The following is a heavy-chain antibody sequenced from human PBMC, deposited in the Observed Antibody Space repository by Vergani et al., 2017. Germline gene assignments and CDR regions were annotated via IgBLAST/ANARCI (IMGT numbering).Heavy chain of an antibody. V-gene: IGHV1-2*02. CDR1: GYTFTGYY. J-gene: IGHJ6*02. Sequence: QVQLVQSGAEVKKPGASVKVSCKASGYTFTGYYMHWVRQAPGQGLEWMGWINPNSGGTNYAQKFQGRVTMTRDTSISTAYMELSRLRSDDTAVYYCARDAAVATPGSYYGMDVWGQGTTVTVSS. D-gene: IGHD2-15*01. CDR3: ARDAAVATPGSYYGMDV. CDR2: INPNSGGT.